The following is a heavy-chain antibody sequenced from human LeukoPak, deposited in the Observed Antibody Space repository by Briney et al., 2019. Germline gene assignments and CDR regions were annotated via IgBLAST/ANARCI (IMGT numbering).Heavy chain of an antibody. Sequence: GVSLRLSCAASGFTFTIYAMSWVRQAPGKGREWVSGIVGSGGGGATYYADPVKRRFTISRDNSKNTLYLQMNSLRGEDTAVYYCARDYPPLQRTVQYGDFFGYWGQGTLVTVSS. CDR2: IVGSGGGGAT. J-gene: IGHJ4*02. CDR1: GFTFTIYA. CDR3: ARDYPPLQRTVQYGDFFGY. D-gene: IGHD4-11*01. V-gene: IGHV3-23*01.